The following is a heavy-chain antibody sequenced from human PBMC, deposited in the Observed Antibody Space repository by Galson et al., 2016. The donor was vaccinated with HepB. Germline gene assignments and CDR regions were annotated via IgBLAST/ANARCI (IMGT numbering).Heavy chain of an antibody. J-gene: IGHJ4*02. CDR2: IHYSGNT. V-gene: IGHV4-59*11. CDR1: GVSISSHY. D-gene: IGHD2-2*01. Sequence: LSLTCTVSGVSISSHYWSWIRQPPGKGLEWIGYIHYSGNTNYNPSLRSRVTISVDTSKSQFSLKLSSVTAADTAVYYCARVYEYCSSTNCYDYWGQGTLVTVSS. CDR3: ARVYEYCSSTNCYDY.